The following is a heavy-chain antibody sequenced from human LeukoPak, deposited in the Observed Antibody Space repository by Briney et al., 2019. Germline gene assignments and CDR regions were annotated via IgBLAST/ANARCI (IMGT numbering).Heavy chain of an antibody. J-gene: IGHJ4*02. D-gene: IGHD1-26*01. CDR2: IYAGGSASA. CDR3: LRQGVGSPPR. CDR1: GFTGSSND. V-gene: IGHV3-53*04. Sequence: GSLKLSCSASGFTGSSNDMSWVRPASGKGLEWVSLIYAGGSASAYYADSVKGRFTGSRHDSKNTLDLQMNSLKPDDTAVYYCLRQGVGSPPRWGQGTLVTVSS.